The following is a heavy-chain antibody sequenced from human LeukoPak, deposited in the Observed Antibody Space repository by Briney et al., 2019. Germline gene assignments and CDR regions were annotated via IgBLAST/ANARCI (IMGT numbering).Heavy chain of an antibody. CDR1: GFTFDDYG. D-gene: IGHD4-17*01. J-gene: IGHJ3*02. V-gene: IGHV3-20*04. CDR3: ARDKRGEYGDYAYAFDI. Sequence: GGSLRLSCAASGFTFDDYGMSWVRQAPGKGLEWVSGINWNGGSTGYADSVKGRFTISRDNAKNSLYLQMNSLRAEHTALYYCARDKRGEYGDYAYAFDIWGQGTMATVSS. CDR2: INWNGGST.